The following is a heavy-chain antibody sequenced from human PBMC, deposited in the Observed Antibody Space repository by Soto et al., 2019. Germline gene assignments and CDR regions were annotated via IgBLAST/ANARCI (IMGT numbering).Heavy chain of an antibody. CDR3: ARDRVVAASGVGYYYYGMDV. CDR2: INPSGGST. Sequence: ASVKVSCKASGYTFTSYYMHWVRQAPGQGLEWMGKINPSGGSTSYAQKLQGRVTMTTDTSTSTAYMELRSLRSYDTAVYYCARDRVVAASGVGYYYYGMDVWGQGTTVTVSS. D-gene: IGHD2-15*01. J-gene: IGHJ6*02. V-gene: IGHV1-46*01. CDR1: GYTFTSYY.